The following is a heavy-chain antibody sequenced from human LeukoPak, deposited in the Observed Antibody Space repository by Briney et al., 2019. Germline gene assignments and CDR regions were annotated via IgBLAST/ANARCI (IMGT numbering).Heavy chain of an antibody. V-gene: IGHV3-48*01. CDR1: GFTFSRYS. Sequence: GGSLRLSCAASGFTFSRYSMNWVRQAPGKGLEWVSYISSSSSSRYYADSVKGRFTISRDNAKNSLYLQMNSLRAEDTAVYYCASDGLELVPFDYWGQGTLVTVSS. D-gene: IGHD1-7*01. CDR2: ISSSSSSR. CDR3: ASDGLELVPFDY. J-gene: IGHJ4*02.